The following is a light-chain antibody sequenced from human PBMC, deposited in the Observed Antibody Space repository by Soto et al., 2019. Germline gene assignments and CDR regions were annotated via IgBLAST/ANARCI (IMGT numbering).Light chain of an antibody. CDR1: QSISSW. J-gene: IGKJ1*01. V-gene: IGKV1-5*03. Sequence: DIPMTQSPSTLSASIGDRATITCRASQSISSWLAWYQQKPGKAPKLLIYKASTLESGVPSRFSGSGSGTEFTLTISSLQPDDFATYYCQQYKSYSTFGQGTKVEIK. CDR3: QQYKSYST. CDR2: KAS.